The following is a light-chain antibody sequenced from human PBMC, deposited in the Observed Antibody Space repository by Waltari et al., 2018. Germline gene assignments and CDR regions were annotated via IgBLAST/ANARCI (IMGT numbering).Light chain of an antibody. CDR1: SRDVGCSNY. Sequence: QSALTQPVSVSGSPGQSITISCTGTSRDVGCSNYVSWYQHHPGKAPKLMIYDVTKRPSGVSNRFSGSGSGNTASLTISGLQSEDEAYYYCSSYIRISASWVFGGVTKLTVL. CDR3: SSYIRISASWV. V-gene: IGLV2-14*03. J-gene: IGLJ3*02. CDR2: DVT.